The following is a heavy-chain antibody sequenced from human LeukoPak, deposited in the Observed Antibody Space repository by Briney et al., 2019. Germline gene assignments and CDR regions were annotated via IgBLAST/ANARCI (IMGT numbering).Heavy chain of an antibody. CDR3: AKDTGLWFGELFYFDY. Sequence: GGSLRLSCAASGFTFSSYAMSWVRQAPGKGLEWVSAISGSGGSTYYADSVKGRFTISRDNSKNTLYLQMNSLRAEDTAVYYCAKDTGLWFGELFYFDYWGQGTLVTVSS. CDR2: ISGSGGST. CDR1: GFTFSSYA. J-gene: IGHJ4*02. D-gene: IGHD3-10*01. V-gene: IGHV3-23*01.